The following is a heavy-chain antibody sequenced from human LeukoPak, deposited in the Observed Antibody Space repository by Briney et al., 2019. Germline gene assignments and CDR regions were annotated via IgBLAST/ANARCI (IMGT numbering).Heavy chain of an antibody. Sequence: PSETLSLTCTVSSGSMSRSSYYWGWIRQPPGKGLECIGSIYYSGSTYYNPSLKSRVTISVDTSKNQFSLKLSSVTAADTAVYYCARLVTMVRGVPTDAFDIWGQGTMVTVSS. CDR3: ARLVTMVRGVPTDAFDI. CDR1: SGSMSRSSYY. D-gene: IGHD3-10*01. CDR2: IYYSGST. J-gene: IGHJ3*02. V-gene: IGHV4-39*01.